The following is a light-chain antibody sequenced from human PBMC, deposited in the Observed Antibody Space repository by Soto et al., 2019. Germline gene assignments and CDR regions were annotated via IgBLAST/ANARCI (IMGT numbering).Light chain of an antibody. V-gene: IGLV2-14*01. CDR2: EVS. CDR3: SSYTSISTLYV. J-gene: IGLJ1*01. Sequence: QSALTQPPSASGSPGQSVTISCTGTINDVGGYNYVSWYQQHPGKAPELMIYEVSHRPSGVSNRFSGSKSDNTASLTISGLQAEDEADYYCSSYTSISTLYVFGTGTKVTVL. CDR1: INDVGGYNY.